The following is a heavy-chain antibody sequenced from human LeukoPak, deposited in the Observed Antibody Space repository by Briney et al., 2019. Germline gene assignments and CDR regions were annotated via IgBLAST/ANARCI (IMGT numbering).Heavy chain of an antibody. Sequence: GASVKVSCKASGYTFTAYYMHWVRQAPGQGLEWMGWINPNSGGTNYAQKFQGRVTMTRDTSISTAYMELSRLRSDDTAVYYCARDTDKDITMVRGVYYYYYGMDVWGQGTTVTGSS. CDR1: GYTFTAYY. D-gene: IGHD3-10*01. CDR2: INPNSGGT. J-gene: IGHJ6*02. CDR3: ARDTDKDITMVRGVYYYYYGMDV. V-gene: IGHV1-2*02.